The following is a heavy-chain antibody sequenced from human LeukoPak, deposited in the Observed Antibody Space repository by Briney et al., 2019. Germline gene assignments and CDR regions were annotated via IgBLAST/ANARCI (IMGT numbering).Heavy chain of an antibody. CDR3: ARGLVTTSLFDY. CDR2: TYPGDSDT. D-gene: IGHD5-12*01. CDR1: GYTFTNYW. Sequence: GESLKISCEGSGYTFTNYWIAWVHQMPGKGLEWMGFTYPGDSDTRYSPSFRGQVTISADKSTNTAYLQWSSLKASDTAIYYCARGLVTTSLFDYWGQGTLVTVSS. V-gene: IGHV5-51*07. J-gene: IGHJ4*02.